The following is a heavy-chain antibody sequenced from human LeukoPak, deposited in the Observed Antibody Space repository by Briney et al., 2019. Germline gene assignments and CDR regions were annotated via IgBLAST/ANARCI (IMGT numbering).Heavy chain of an antibody. CDR3: ARHVGQQLFYYYYGLDV. J-gene: IGHJ6*02. CDR2: MYHSGST. Sequence: SETLSLTCTVSGGSITRSDYHWGWIRQPPGKGLEWIRSMYHSGSTYHNPSLKSRVTISVDTSKNQFSLKLNSVTAADTAVYYCARHVGQQLFYYYYGLDVWGQGTTVSVSS. V-gene: IGHV4-39*01. D-gene: IGHD6-13*01. CDR1: GGSITRSDYH.